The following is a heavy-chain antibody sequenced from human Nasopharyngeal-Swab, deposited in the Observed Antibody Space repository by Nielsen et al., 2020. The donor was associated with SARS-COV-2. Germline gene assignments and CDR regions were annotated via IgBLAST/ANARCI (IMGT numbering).Heavy chain of an antibody. CDR3: AREHLVHNYYYGMDV. J-gene: IGHJ6*02. Sequence: SETLSLTCTVSDGSITTYYWSWIRQPPGKGLEWIGEINHSGSTNYNPSLKSRVTISVDTSKNQFSLKLSSVTAADTAVYYCAREHLVHNYYYGMDVWGQGTTVTVSS. CDR1: DGSITTYY. D-gene: IGHD6-6*01. V-gene: IGHV4-34*01. CDR2: INHSGST.